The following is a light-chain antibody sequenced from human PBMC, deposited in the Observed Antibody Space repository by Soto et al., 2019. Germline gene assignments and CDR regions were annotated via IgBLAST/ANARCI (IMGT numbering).Light chain of an antibody. CDR2: DAS. V-gene: IGKV3-11*01. CDR3: QQRSNWIFT. J-gene: IGKJ3*01. Sequence: EIVLTQSPATLSLSPGERATLSCRASQSVSTFLAWYQQKPGQAPRLLIYDASNRATGIPARFSGSGSGTDFTLTISSLEREGFAVYYCQQRSNWIFTFGPGTKVDMK. CDR1: QSVSTF.